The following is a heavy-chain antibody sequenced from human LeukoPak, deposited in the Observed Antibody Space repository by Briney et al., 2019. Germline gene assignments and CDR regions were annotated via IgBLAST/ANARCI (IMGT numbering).Heavy chain of an antibody. D-gene: IGHD1-7*01. CDR1: GGSFSGYH. CDR3: ASWTGTSFDY. Sequence: PSETLSLTCAVYGGSFSGYHWSWIRQSPGKGLEWIGEIDHSEGTNYNPSLKSRITILLDTSKNQFSLKLSSVTAADTAVYYCASWTGTSFDYWGQGTLVTVSS. J-gene: IGHJ4*02. V-gene: IGHV4-34*01. CDR2: IDHSEGT.